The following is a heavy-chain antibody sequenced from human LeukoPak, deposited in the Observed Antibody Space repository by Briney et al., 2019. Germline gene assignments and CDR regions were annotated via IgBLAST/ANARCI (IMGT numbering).Heavy chain of an antibody. Sequence: SETLSLTCTVSGGSISSSSYYWGWIRQPPGKGLEWIGSIYYSGSTYYNPSPKSRVTISVDTSKNQFSLKLSSVTAADTAVYYCARGYPYTREEWLVQTYNWFDPWGQGTLVTVSS. CDR1: GGSISSSSYY. CDR3: ARGYPYTREEWLVQTYNWFDP. CDR2: IYYSGST. J-gene: IGHJ5*02. D-gene: IGHD6-19*01. V-gene: IGHV4-39*07.